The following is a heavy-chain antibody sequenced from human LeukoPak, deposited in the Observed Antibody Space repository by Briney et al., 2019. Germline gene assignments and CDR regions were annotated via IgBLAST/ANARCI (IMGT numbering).Heavy chain of an antibody. D-gene: IGHD6-19*01. J-gene: IGHJ4*02. CDR2: IYSGGST. Sequence: GGSLRLSCAASGFTVNSNYMSWVRQAPGKGLEWVSVIYSGGSTYYADSVKGRFTISRDNSKNTLYLQMNSLRAEDTAVYYCARAAEWLVLDYWGQGTLVTVSS. V-gene: IGHV3-53*01. CDR1: GFTVNSNY. CDR3: ARAAEWLVLDY.